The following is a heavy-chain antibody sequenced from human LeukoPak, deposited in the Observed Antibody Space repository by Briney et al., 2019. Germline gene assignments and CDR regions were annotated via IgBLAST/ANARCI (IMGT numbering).Heavy chain of an antibody. D-gene: IGHD3-22*01. J-gene: IGHJ4*02. CDR2: INHSGST. Sequence: SETLSLTCAVYCGSFIGYYWSWIRHPPGKGLEWIGEINHSGSTNYNPSLKSRVTISVDTSKNQFSLKLSSVTAAHTAVYYCARGRWRYDSSGYYYDYWGQGTLVTVSS. CDR1: CGSFIGYY. CDR3: ARGRWRYDSSGYYYDY. V-gene: IGHV4-34*01.